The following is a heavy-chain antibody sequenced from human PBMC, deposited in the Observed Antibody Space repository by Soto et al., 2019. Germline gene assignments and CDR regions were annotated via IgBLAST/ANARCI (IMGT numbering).Heavy chain of an antibody. Sequence: ASVKVSCKAPAVTFTSYFMHWVRQAPGHGLEWIGVINPNGGSTKFAQTFQGRVTMTGDTSTSTVYMELRSLRSDDTAVYYCTRAGASDWNYVSTSSWGQGTLVTVSS. J-gene: IGHJ4*02. CDR2: INPNGGST. V-gene: IGHV1-46*01. CDR1: AVTFTSYF. CDR3: TRAGASDWNYVSTSS. D-gene: IGHD1-7*01.